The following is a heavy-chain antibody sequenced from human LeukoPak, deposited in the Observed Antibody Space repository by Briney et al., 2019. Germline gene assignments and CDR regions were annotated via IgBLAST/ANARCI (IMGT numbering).Heavy chain of an antibody. J-gene: IGHJ4*02. D-gene: IGHD6-19*01. CDR1: GGSISSTNW. CDR2: IYRSGTT. V-gene: IGHV4-4*02. Sequence: SETLSLTCAVSGGSISSTNWWSWVRQPPGKGLEWIGEIYRSGTTNYKPSLKSRVTISLDKSGNHFSLKLTSVTAADSAVYYCARRSPYSTGWSSYFDYWGQGALVTVSS. CDR3: ARRSPYSTGWSSYFDY.